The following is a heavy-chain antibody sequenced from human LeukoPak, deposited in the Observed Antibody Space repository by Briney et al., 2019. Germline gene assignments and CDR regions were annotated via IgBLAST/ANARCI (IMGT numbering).Heavy chain of an antibody. V-gene: IGHV3-21*06. CDR2: TDTSGRYV. CDR1: GFTFSNYG. Sequence: GGSLRLSCAASGFTFSNYGMNWVRQAPGKGLEWVSFTDTSGRYVYYGDSVKGRFTISRDNAKNLLFLQMNGLRAEDTALYYCARGRSITLLRGVAMSDGFDIWGQGAMVAVSS. D-gene: IGHD3-10*01. CDR3: ARGRSITLLRGVAMSDGFDI. J-gene: IGHJ3*02.